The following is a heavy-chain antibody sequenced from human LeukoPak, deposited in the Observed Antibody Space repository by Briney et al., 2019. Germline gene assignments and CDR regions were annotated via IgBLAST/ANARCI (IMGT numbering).Heavy chain of an antibody. J-gene: IGHJ4*02. CDR2: INPNSGGT. Sequence: ASVKVSCKASGYTFTGYYMHWVRQAPGQGLEWMGWINPNSGGTNYAQKFQGRVTMTRDTSISTVYMELSSLRSEDTAVYYCARVGDGYGVDTAMVTFDYWGQGTLVTVSS. D-gene: IGHD5-18*01. V-gene: IGHV1-2*02. CDR3: ARVGDGYGVDTAMVTFDY. CDR1: GYTFTGYY.